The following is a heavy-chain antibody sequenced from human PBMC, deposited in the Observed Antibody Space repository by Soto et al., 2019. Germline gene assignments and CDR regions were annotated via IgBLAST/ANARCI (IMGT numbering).Heavy chain of an antibody. J-gene: IGHJ4*02. CDR2: IYYTGST. D-gene: IGHD3-22*01. Sequence: SETLSLTCTVSGGSISIGTYYWSWFRQHPGKGLEWIGYIYYTGSTYYGPSLKSRVTISVDTSKNQFSLKLSSVTAADTAVYYCARVGGVSNGGYLDYWGQGALVTVSS. V-gene: IGHV4-31*03. CDR3: ARVGGVSNGGYLDY. CDR1: GGSISIGTYY.